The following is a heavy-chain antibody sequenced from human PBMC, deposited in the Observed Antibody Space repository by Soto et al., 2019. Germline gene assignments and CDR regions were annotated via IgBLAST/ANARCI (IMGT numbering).Heavy chain of an antibody. J-gene: IGHJ5*02. CDR3: AGVSYSSSSVWFDP. V-gene: IGHV4-59*01. Sequence: QVQLQASGPGLVKPSETLSLTCTVSGGSISSYSWSWIRQPPGKGLEWIGYIYYSGSNNYNPSLKSRVTISVETSKNQFTLKLSSVTAADTAVYDCAGVSYSSSSVWFDPWGQGTLVTVSS. D-gene: IGHD6-6*01. CDR1: GGSISSYS. CDR2: IYYSGSN.